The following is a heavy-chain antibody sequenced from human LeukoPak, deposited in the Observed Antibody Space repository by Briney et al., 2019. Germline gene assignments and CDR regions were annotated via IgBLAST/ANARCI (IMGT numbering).Heavy chain of an antibody. D-gene: IGHD6-19*01. J-gene: IGHJ3*02. CDR3: AKPITPLSSGWHKGAFDI. V-gene: IGHV3-30*02. Sequence: PGGSLRLSCAASGFTFSSYGMHWVRQAPGKGLEWVAFIRYDGSNKYYADSVKGRFTISRDNSKNTLYLQMNSLRAEDTAVYYCAKPITPLSSGWHKGAFDIWGQGTMVTVSS. CDR2: IRYDGSNK. CDR1: GFTFSSYG.